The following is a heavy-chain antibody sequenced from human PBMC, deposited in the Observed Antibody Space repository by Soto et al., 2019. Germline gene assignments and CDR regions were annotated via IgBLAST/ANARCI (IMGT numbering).Heavy chain of an antibody. Sequence: QVQLVESGGGVVQPGRFLRLSCAASGFTFSTYAMHWVRQAPGKGLEWVAVISYDGSNKYYADSVKGRFTISRDNSKNTLYLQMNSLRAEDTAVYYCARDKRDLRFLEWSYYFDYWGQGTLVTVSS. CDR1: GFTFSTYA. V-gene: IGHV3-30-3*01. CDR3: ARDKRDLRFLEWSYYFDY. CDR2: ISYDGSNK. D-gene: IGHD3-3*01. J-gene: IGHJ4*02.